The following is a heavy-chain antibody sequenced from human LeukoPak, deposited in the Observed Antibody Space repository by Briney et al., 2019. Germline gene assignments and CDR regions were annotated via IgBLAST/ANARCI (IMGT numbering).Heavy chain of an antibody. CDR1: GFTFSDYY. D-gene: IGHD3-10*01. CDR3: ASPSRGVKD. CDR2: ICSSCSTI. Sequence: GGSLRLSRAASGFTFSDYYMSWIRQARGKGLEGVSYICSSCSTIYYADSVRGRFTISRDNAKNSLYLQMNSLRDEDTSVYYCASPSRGVKDWGQGTLVTVSS. J-gene: IGHJ4*02. V-gene: IGHV3-11*01.